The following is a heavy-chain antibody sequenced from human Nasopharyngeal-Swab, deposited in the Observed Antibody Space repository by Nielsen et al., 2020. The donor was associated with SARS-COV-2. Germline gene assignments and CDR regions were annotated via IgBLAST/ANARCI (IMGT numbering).Heavy chain of an antibody. CDR2: IWYDGSNK. D-gene: IGHD4-17*01. CDR1: GFTFSSYG. Sequence: GESLKISWAASGFTFSSYGMHWVRQAPGKGLEWVAVIWYDGSNKYYADSVKGRFTISRDNSKNTLYLQMNSLRAEDTAVYYCARGYGDYGMDVWGQGTTVTVSS. V-gene: IGHV3-33*01. CDR3: ARGYGDYGMDV. J-gene: IGHJ6*02.